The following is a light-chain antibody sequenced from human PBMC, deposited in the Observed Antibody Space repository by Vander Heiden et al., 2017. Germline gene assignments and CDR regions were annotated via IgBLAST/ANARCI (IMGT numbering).Light chain of an antibody. CDR2: RNN. Sequence: QSVLTQPPSASGTPGQRVPISCSGSSSNVGSNYVYWYQQRPGTAPKLLIYRNNQRPSGVPDRFSGSKSGTSASLAISGLRAEDEADYYCAAWDDSLSGRVFGGGTKLTVL. CDR3: AAWDDSLSGRV. V-gene: IGLV1-47*01. J-gene: IGLJ3*02. CDR1: SSNVGSNY.